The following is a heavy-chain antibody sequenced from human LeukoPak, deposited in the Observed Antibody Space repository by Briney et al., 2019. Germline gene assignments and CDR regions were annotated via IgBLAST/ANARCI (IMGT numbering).Heavy chain of an antibody. V-gene: IGHV4-34*01. D-gene: IGHD2-15*01. Sequence: SETLSLTSAVYGGSFSGYYWSWIRQPPGKGLEWIGEINHSGSTNYNPSLKSRVTISVDTSKNQFSLKLSSVTAADTAVYYCAESEGRYYYYGMDVWGQGTTVTVSS. J-gene: IGHJ6*02. CDR3: AESEGRYYYYGMDV. CDR1: GGSFSGYY. CDR2: INHSGST.